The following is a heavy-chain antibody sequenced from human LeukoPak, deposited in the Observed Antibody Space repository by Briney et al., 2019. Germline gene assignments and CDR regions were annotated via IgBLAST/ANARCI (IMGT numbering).Heavy chain of an antibody. Sequence: ASVKFSCKASGYTFTSYGISWVRQAPGQGLEWIGWISAYHGNTNYAQKLQGRVTMTTDTSTSTAYMELRSLRSDDTAVYYCAREGDIVVVPAAMSFYMDVWGKGTTVTVSS. J-gene: IGHJ6*03. CDR2: ISAYHGNT. CDR1: GYTFTSYG. CDR3: AREGDIVVVPAAMSFYMDV. V-gene: IGHV1-18*01. D-gene: IGHD2-2*01.